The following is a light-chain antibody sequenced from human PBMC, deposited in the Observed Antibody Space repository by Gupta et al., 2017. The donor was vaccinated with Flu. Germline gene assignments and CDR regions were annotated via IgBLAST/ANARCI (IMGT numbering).Light chain of an antibody. CDR1: PSVSSF. J-gene: IGKJ5*01. CDR3: QQRRSWPIT. Sequence: GENANRSCSASPSVSSFLAWDQQKTGPAPRLPIYYASNRAPCFPAKFRGSGSGTDFTLTISSLEPEDFAVYYCQQRRSWPITFGQGTRLEIK. V-gene: IGKV3-11*01. CDR2: YAS.